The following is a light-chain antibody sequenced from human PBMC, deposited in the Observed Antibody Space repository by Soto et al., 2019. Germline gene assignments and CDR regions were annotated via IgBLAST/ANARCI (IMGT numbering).Light chain of an antibody. CDR2: AAS. CDR3: QQSYNTPYT. J-gene: IGKJ2*01. V-gene: IGKV1-39*01. Sequence: DIQMTQSPYPLSASVGDRVTITCRASQSISNYLNWYQQKPGKAPKLLIYAASSLQSGVPSRFSGSGSGTDFTLTISSLQPEDFATYYCQQSYNTPYTFGQGTKLEIK. CDR1: QSISNY.